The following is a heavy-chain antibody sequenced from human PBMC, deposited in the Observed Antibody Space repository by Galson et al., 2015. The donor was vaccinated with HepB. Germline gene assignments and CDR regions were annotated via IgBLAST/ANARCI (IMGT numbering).Heavy chain of an antibody. V-gene: IGHV1-3*01. J-gene: IGHJ4*02. CDR3: ANPIFGVVTNPLGY. CDR2: INVGNTDT. CDR1: GYTFSNSA. Sequence: SVKVSCKASGYTFSNSAIYWLRQAPGQRLKWMGWINVGNTDTKYAQKFQGRVTITRDTSASTAYMELRSLRLEDTAVYYCANPIFGVVTNPLGYWGQGTLVTVSS. D-gene: IGHD3-3*01.